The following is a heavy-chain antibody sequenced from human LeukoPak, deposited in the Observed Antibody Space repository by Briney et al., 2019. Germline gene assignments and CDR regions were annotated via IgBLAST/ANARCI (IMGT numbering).Heavy chain of an antibody. CDR3: ASEVPRTSRFDH. Sequence: GASVKVSCKASGLTLTTIYMHWVRQAPGQELEWMAVLYPGGDRAIYAQRFQGGLTLTRDTSTNTVYMEVSSLASEDTAVYYCASEVPRTSRFDHWGQGTLVTVSS. J-gene: IGHJ4*02. D-gene: IGHD2-8*01. CDR1: GLTLTTIY. V-gene: IGHV1-46*01. CDR2: LYPGGDRA.